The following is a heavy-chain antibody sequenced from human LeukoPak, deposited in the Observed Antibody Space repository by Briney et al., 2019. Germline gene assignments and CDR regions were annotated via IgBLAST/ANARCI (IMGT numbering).Heavy chain of an antibody. J-gene: IGHJ6*02. V-gene: IGHV1-69*13. CDR2: IIPIFGTA. CDR1: GGTFSSYA. CDR3: ARSFAGFGYSLYYYYYGMDV. Sequence: SVKVSCKASGGTFSSYAISWVRQAPGQGLEWMGGIIPIFGTANYAQKFQGRVTITADESTSTAYMELSSLRSEDTAVYYCARSFAGFGYSLYYYYYGMDVWGQGTTVTVSS. D-gene: IGHD5-24*01.